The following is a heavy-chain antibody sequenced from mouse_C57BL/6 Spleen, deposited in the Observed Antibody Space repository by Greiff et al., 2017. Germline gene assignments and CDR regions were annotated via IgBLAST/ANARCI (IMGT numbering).Heavy chain of an antibody. V-gene: IGHV2-5*01. CDR2: IWRGGST. D-gene: IGHD2-4*01. Sequence: VQLQQSGPGLVQPSQSLSITCTVSGFSLTSYGVHWVRQSPGKGLEWLGVIWRGGSTDYNAAFMSRLSITKDNSKSQVFFKMNSLQADDTAIYYCANLSPFYDYEGAYWGQGTLVTVSA. CDR3: ANLSPFYDYEGAY. J-gene: IGHJ3*01. CDR1: GFSLTSYG.